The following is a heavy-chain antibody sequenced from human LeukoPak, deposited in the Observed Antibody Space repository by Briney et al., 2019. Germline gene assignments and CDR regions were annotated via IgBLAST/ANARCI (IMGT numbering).Heavy chain of an antibody. CDR1: GYTLTELS. CDR3: ATSLAKGLPVVAELDY. D-gene: IGHD2-15*01. J-gene: IGHJ4*02. V-gene: IGHV1-24*01. CDR2: FDPEDGET. Sequence: ASVKVSCKVSGYTLTELSMHWVRQAPGKGLEWMGGFDPEDGETIYAQKFQGRVTMTEDTSTDTAYMELSSLRSEDTAVYYCATSLAKGLPVVAELDYWGQGTLVTVSS.